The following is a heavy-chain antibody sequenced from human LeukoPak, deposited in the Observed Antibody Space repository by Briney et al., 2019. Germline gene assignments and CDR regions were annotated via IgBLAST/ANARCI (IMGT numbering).Heavy chain of an antibody. Sequence: PGGSLRLSCAASGFTFSSYEMHWVRQAPGKGLDWVSYISGRGGSIYYADSVKGRFTISRDNAKNTLYLQMNSLRAEDTAVYYCAKWRGTSPVGEFDPWGQGTLVTVSS. CDR3: AKWRGTSPVGEFDP. V-gene: IGHV3-48*03. CDR1: GFTFSSYE. CDR2: ISGRGGSI. D-gene: IGHD2-21*01. J-gene: IGHJ5*02.